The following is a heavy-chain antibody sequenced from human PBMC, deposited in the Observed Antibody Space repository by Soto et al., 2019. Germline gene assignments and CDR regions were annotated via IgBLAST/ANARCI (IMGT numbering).Heavy chain of an antibody. CDR1: GFNFRSYA. V-gene: IGHV3-23*01. CDR3: AKSTLVVVVIHEFDY. Sequence: GSLRLSCAASGFNFRSYAMSWVRQAPGKGLEWVSGISGSGDSTYYADSVKGRFTISRDNSKNTLYLQMNSLRAEDTAVYYCAKSTLVVVVIHEFDYWGQGTLVTVSS. D-gene: IGHD3-22*01. CDR2: ISGSGDST. J-gene: IGHJ4*02.